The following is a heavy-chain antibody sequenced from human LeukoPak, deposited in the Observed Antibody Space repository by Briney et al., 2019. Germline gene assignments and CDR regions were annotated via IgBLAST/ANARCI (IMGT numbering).Heavy chain of an antibody. CDR3: AREVVGATPWFDP. D-gene: IGHD1-26*01. CDR2: IYSGGYT. Sequence: GGSLRLSCAASGFTVSSNYMSWVRQAPGKGLEWVSVIYSGGYTDYADSVKGRFTISRDNSKNTLYLQMNSLRAEDTAFYYCAREVVGATPWFDPWGQGTLVTVSS. V-gene: IGHV3-53*01. J-gene: IGHJ5*02. CDR1: GFTVSSNY.